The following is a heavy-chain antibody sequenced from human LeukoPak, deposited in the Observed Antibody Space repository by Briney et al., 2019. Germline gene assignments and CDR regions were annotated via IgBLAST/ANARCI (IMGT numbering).Heavy chain of an antibody. CDR2: ISSSSAYM. CDR1: GFTFSTYN. V-gene: IGHV3-21*01. CDR3: ARRYCSSTTCDTFDV. Sequence: GGSLRLSCAASGFTFSTYNMNWVRQAPGEGLEWVSSISSSSAYMYYSDSVKGRFTISRDNAKNSLYLQMDSLRADDTAVYYCARRYCSSTTCDTFDVWGRGTMVTVSS. J-gene: IGHJ3*01. D-gene: IGHD2-2*01.